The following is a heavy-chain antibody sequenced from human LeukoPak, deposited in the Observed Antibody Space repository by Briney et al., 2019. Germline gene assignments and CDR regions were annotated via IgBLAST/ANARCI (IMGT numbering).Heavy chain of an antibody. J-gene: IGHJ5*02. D-gene: IGHD4-11*01. V-gene: IGHV3-48*01. CDR3: ARPAIRGIDFSNPEFDP. CDR1: GFTFSSYS. CDR2: ITSRSGTR. Sequence: HPGGSLRLSCAASGFTFSSYSMNWVRQAPGKGLEWVAYITSRSGTRFYADSVKGRFTISRDNAENSMYLQMNNLRVEDTAVYYCARPAIRGIDFSNPEFDPWGQGTLVTVSS.